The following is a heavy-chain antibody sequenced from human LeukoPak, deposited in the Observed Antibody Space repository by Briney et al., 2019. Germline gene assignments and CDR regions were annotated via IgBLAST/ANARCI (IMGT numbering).Heavy chain of an antibody. D-gene: IGHD6-13*01. Sequence: GGSLRLSCAASGFTFSSYGMHWVRQAPGKGLEWVAVIWYDGSNKYYADSVKGRFTISRDNSKNTLYLQMNSLRAEDTAVYYCAREGIAAAGTVGSRLDYWGQGTLVTVSS. V-gene: IGHV3-33*01. CDR2: IWYDGSNK. CDR3: AREGIAAAGTVGSRLDY. CDR1: GFTFSSYG. J-gene: IGHJ4*02.